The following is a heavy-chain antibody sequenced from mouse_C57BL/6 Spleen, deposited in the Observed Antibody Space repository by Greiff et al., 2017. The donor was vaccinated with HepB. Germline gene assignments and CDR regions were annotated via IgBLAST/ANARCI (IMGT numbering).Heavy chain of an antibody. J-gene: IGHJ2*01. Sequence: EVKLVESGGGLVKPGGSLKLSCAASGFTFSDYGMHWVRQAPEKGLEWVAYISSGSSTIYYADTVKGRFTISRDNAKNTLFLQMTSLRSEDTAMYYCASGLPFDYWGQGTTLTVSS. CDR1: GFTFSDYG. CDR2: ISSGSSTI. V-gene: IGHV5-17*01. CDR3: ASGLPFDY. D-gene: IGHD2-10*01.